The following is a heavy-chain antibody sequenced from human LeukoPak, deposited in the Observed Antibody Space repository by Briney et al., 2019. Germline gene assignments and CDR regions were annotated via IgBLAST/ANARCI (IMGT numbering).Heavy chain of an antibody. CDR3: ARSDYYDSSGYVSTPGGFDY. CDR1: GFTFSTFA. V-gene: IGHV3-23*01. D-gene: IGHD3-22*01. J-gene: IGHJ4*02. Sequence: GGSLRLSCAASGFTFSTFAMSWVRQAPGKGLEWVSAISRSGGGTYYADSVKGRLTISRDNSKITLYLRMSSLRAEDTAVYYCARSDYYDSSGYVSTPGGFDYWGQGTLVTVSS. CDR2: ISRSGGGT.